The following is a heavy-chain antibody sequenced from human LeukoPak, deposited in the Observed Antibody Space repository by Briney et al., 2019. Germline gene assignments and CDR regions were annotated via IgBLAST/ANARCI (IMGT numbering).Heavy chain of an antibody. J-gene: IGHJ4*02. CDR2: ISGSGGST. CDR3: AKGGFLVWLLYFDY. V-gene: IGHV3-23*01. Sequence: SGGSLRLSCAASGFTFSSYAMSWVRQAPGKGLEWVSAISGSGGSTYYADSVKGRFTISRDNSKNTLYLQMNSLRAEDTAVYYCAKGGFLVWLLYFDYWGQGTLVTVSS. D-gene: IGHD3-3*01. CDR1: GFTFSSYA.